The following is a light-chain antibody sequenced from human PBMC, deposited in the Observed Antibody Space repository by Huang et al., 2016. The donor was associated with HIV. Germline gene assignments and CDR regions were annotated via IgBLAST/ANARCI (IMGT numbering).Light chain of an antibody. CDR3: QQYDKWPPWT. J-gene: IGKJ1*01. V-gene: IGKV3-15*01. Sequence: EVVMTQSPATLSVSPGKRAPLSCRASQSVSRKLAWYQQKPGQAPRLLIYDASTRATDIPAKFSGGGSGTEFTLNISSVQSEDFAIYYCQQYDKWPPWTFGQGTKVELK. CDR2: DAS. CDR1: QSVSRK.